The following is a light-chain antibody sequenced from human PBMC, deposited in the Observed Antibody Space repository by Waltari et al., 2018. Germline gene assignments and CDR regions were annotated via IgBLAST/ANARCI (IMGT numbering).Light chain of an antibody. J-gene: IGLJ1*01. Sequence: QSALTQPPSASGSLGQSVTISCTGTSNDIGSYESVSWFQQYPGKAPKLIIYEVFQRPAGVPDRFSGSKSGNTASLTVSGLQIEDEADYYCSSYGGSNNYVFGTGTKINVL. CDR1: SNDIGSYES. CDR3: SSYGGSNNYV. V-gene: IGLV2-8*01. CDR2: EVF.